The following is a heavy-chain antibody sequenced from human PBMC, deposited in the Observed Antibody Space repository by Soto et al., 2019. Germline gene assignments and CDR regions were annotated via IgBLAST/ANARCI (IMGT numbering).Heavy chain of an antibody. CDR3: ARAPPRGSYYES. D-gene: IGHD1-26*01. Sequence: QVQLQKWGAGLLKPSETLSLTCAVYGGSFRGYYWSWIRQPPGKGMEWIGEINHRVSTSYNPSLKSRVTISVDTSKNQFSMNLNSVTAADTAVYYCARAPPRGSYYESWGQGTMVTVSS. CDR2: INHRVST. CDR1: GGSFRGYY. V-gene: IGHV4-34*01. J-gene: IGHJ4*02.